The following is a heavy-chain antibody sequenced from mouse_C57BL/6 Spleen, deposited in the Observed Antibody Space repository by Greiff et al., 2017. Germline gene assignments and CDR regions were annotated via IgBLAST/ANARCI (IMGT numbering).Heavy chain of an antibody. D-gene: IGHD2-4*01. CDR2: IYPRDGST. Sequence: QVQLQQSGPELVKPGASVKLSCKASGYTFTSYDINWVKQRPGQGLEWIGWIYPRDGSTKYNEKFKGKATLTVDTSSSTAYMELHSLTSEDSAVYFCAREGIYYDHDRFAYWGQGTLVTVSA. CDR1: GYTFTSYD. CDR3: AREGIYYDHDRFAY. J-gene: IGHJ3*01. V-gene: IGHV1-85*01.